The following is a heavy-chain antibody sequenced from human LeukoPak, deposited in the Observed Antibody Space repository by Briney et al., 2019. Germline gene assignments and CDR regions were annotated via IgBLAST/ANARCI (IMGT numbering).Heavy chain of an antibody. D-gene: IGHD6-6*01. CDR1: GFTFNNYA. CDR3: AKWDSSSWRWRSIDY. CDR2: ISGSGGST. J-gene: IGHJ4*02. V-gene: IGHV3-23*01. Sequence: GGSLRLSCAASGFTFNNYAMTWVRQAPGKGLQWVSAISGSGGSTYYADSVKGRSTISRDNSKNTLYLQMTSLRAEDTAVYYCAKWDSSSWRWRSIDYWGQGTLVTVSS.